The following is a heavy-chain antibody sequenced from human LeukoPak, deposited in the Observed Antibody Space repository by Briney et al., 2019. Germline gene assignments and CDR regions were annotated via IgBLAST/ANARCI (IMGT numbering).Heavy chain of an antibody. CDR3: AKWGTAMVSYYYYGMDV. Sequence: GGSLRLSCAASGFTFNSYAMSWVRQAPGKGLEWVSGISGSGDSTYYAASVEGRFTISRDNSKNTLYLQMNSLRVEDTAVYYCAKWGTAMVSYYYYGMDVWGQGTTVTVSS. J-gene: IGHJ6*02. CDR2: ISGSGDST. V-gene: IGHV3-23*01. D-gene: IGHD5-18*01. CDR1: GFTFNSYA.